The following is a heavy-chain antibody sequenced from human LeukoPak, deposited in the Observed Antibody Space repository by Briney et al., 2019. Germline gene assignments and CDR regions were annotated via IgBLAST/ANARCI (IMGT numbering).Heavy chain of an antibody. J-gene: IGHJ4*02. CDR1: GFTFSDYY. Sequence: GGSLRLSCAASGFTFSDYYMSWIRQAPGKGLEWVSYISSSGSTIYYADSVKGRFTISRDNAKSSLYLQMNSLRAEDTAVYYCARDPRYCSSISCPSLDYWGQGTLVTVSS. CDR2: ISSSGSTI. D-gene: IGHD2-2*01. CDR3: ARDPRYCSSISCPSLDY. V-gene: IGHV3-11*01.